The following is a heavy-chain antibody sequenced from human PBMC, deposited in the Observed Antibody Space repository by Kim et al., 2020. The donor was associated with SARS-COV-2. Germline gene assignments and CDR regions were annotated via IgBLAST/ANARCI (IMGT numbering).Heavy chain of an antibody. Sequence: SETLSLTCTVSGDSISSSFNNWGWIRQPPGQGLDWLGSVYHSGTTYASPSLKSRATVSVDTSKNEFSLKVTSVTAADTAVYFCARLPHDSSGYVDCWGQGILVTVSS. J-gene: IGHJ4*02. D-gene: IGHD3-22*01. CDR2: VYHSGTT. V-gene: IGHV4-39*01. CDR1: GDSISSSFNN. CDR3: ARLPHDSSGYVDC.